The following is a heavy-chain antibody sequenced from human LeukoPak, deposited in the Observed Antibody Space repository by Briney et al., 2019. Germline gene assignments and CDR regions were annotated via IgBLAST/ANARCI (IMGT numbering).Heavy chain of an antibody. CDR3: ARDGSWGDYQFYFYMDV. CDR1: GFTFRSFA. D-gene: IGHD2-2*01. Sequence: GGSLRLSCEASGFTFRSFAMSWVRQAPGKGLEWLSGISASGHYIYQADSVNGRFTISRDNSKNTLYIEINSLRVEDTAVYYCARDGSWGDYQFYFYMDVWGKGTRVTVSS. V-gene: IGHV3-23*01. J-gene: IGHJ6*03. CDR2: ISASGHYI.